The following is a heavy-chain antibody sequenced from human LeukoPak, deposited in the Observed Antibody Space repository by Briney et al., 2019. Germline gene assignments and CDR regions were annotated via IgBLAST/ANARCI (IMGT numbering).Heavy chain of an antibody. CDR3: ARVRYSSSWSPLDV. CDR2: IGTAGDT. J-gene: IGHJ6*02. D-gene: IGHD6-13*01. CDR1: GFTFSSYD. V-gene: IGHV3-13*01. Sequence: GGSLRLSCAASGFTFSSYDMHWVRHATGEGLEWVSAIGTAGDTYYPGSVKGRFTISRENAKNSLYLQMNSLRAGDTAVYYCARVRYSSSWSPLDVWGQGTTVTVSS.